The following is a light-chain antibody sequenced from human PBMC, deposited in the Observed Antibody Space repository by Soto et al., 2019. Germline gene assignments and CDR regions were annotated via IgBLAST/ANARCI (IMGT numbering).Light chain of an antibody. Sequence: EIVMTQSPATLSVSPGERATLSCRASQSVTSNLAWYQQKPGQAPRLVIYGASTRATGTPARFSGSGSGTEFTLTISSLQSEDFALYYCQQYNGWPRTFGGGTKVEIK. CDR2: GAS. CDR1: QSVTSN. J-gene: IGKJ4*01. CDR3: QQYNGWPRT. V-gene: IGKV3-15*01.